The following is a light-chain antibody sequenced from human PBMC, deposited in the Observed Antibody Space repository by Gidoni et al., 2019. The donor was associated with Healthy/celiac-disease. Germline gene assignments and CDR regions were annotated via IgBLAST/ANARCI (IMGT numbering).Light chain of an antibody. Sequence: QSGLAQPHPVSRSPGEQGPMSCIGASSDVGGYNYVSWYHQHPGKAPKLMIYDVSKRPSGVPVRFAGSQSGNTASLTISGPPGEDEAEYSCCSYACRYKPNYVFGTWTRVAVL. CDR3: CSYACRYKPNYV. CDR1: SSDVGGYNY. J-gene: IGLJ1*01. CDR2: DVS. V-gene: IGLV2-11*01.